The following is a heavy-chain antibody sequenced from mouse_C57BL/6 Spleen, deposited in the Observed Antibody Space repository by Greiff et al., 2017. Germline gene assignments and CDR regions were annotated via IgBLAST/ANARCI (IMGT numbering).Heavy chain of an antibody. D-gene: IGHD1-1*01. CDR3: ARYIGGSSYGRYFDV. J-gene: IGHJ1*03. CDR1: GFTFTDYY. Sequence: EVQRVESGGGLVQPGGSLSLSCAASGFTFTDYYMSWVRQPPGKALEWLGFIRNKANGYTTEYSASVKGRFTISRDNSQSILYLQMNALRAEDSATYYCARYIGGSSYGRYFDVWGTGTTVTVSS. CDR2: IRNKANGYTT. V-gene: IGHV7-3*01.